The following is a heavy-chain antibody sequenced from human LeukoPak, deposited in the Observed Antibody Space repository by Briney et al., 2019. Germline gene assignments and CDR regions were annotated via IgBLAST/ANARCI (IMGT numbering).Heavy chain of an antibody. CDR3: TRPGTVAGTKDY. D-gene: IGHD6-19*01. J-gene: IGHJ4*02. Sequence: GGSLRLSCAASGFTFSGSAMHWVRQASGKGLEWVGRIRSKANSYATAYAASVKGRFTISRDDSKNTAYLQMNSLKTEDTAVYYCTRPGTVAGTKDYWGQGTLVTVSS. CDR2: IRSKANSYAT. CDR1: GFTFSGSA. V-gene: IGHV3-73*01.